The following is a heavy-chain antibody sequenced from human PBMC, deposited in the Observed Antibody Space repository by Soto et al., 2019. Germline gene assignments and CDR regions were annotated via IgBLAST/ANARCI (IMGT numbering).Heavy chain of an antibody. CDR2: INAGNGNT. CDR3: ARDPTDSSAYSNPYYYCMDV. J-gene: IGHJ6*02. V-gene: IGHV1-3*01. Sequence: ASVKVSCKASGYTFTSYGIHWVRQAPGQRLEWTGWINAGNGNTKYSEKFQGRVTITRDTSASTAYLELGSLRSEDTAVYYCARDPTDSSAYSNPYYYCMDVWGQGTRVTVSS. CDR1: GYTFTSYG. D-gene: IGHD3-22*01.